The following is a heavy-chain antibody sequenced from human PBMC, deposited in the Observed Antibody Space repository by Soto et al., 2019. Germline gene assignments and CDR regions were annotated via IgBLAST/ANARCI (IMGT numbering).Heavy chain of an antibody. Sequence: SLRLSCSPSEFTFGDYAMNWFRQAPGKGLEWVGFIKSKAFGGTPEYAASVKGRFTISRDDSMSIAYLQMNSLKTDDTAVYYCTRDHYGRGFSSGAFDSWGQGTPVTVSS. J-gene: IGHJ4*02. CDR1: EFTFGDYA. CDR2: IKSKAFGGTP. D-gene: IGHD5-18*01. V-gene: IGHV3-49*03. CDR3: TRDHYGRGFSSGAFDS.